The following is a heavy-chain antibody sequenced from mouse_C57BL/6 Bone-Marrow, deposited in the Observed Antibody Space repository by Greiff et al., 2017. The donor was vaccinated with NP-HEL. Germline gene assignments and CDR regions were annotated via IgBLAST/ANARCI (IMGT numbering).Heavy chain of an antibody. J-gene: IGHJ4*01. Sequence: VQLQQSGAELVRPGASVTLSCKASGYTFTDYEMHWVKQTPVHGLAWIGAIDPETGGTAYNQKFKGKAILPADKSSSTAYMERRRLTSEDSAVYYCTGIRITAVVANAMDYWGQGTSVTVSS. CDR3: TGIRITAVVANAMDY. CDR1: GYTFTDYE. CDR2: IDPETGGT. V-gene: IGHV1-15*01. D-gene: IGHD1-1*01.